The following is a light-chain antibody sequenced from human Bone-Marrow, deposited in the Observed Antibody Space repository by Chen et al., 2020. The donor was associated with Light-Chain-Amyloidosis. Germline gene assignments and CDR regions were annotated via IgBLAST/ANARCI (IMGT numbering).Light chain of an antibody. CDR3: QSADSSGTYEVI. J-gene: IGLJ2*01. CDR2: RDT. Sequence: SYELTQPPSVSVSPGQTARITCSGDDLPTKYAYWYQQKPGQAPVPVIHRDTERPSGISERFSGSSSGTTATLTISGVQADDEADYHCQSADSSGTYEVIFGGGTKLTVL. CDR1: DLPTKY. V-gene: IGLV3-25*03.